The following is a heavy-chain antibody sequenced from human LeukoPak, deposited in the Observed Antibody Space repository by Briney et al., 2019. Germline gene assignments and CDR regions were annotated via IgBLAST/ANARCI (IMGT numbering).Heavy chain of an antibody. J-gene: IGHJ4*02. CDR1: GGSISSSSYY. D-gene: IGHD5-18*01. CDR2: IYYSGST. Sequence: SETLSLTCTVSGGSISSSSYYWGWLRQPPGKGLEWIGSIYYSGSTYYNPSLKSRVTISVDTSKNQFSLKLSSVTAADTAVYYCARRRDTAMVFLWGQGTLVTVSS. CDR3: ARRRDTAMVFL. V-gene: IGHV4-39*01.